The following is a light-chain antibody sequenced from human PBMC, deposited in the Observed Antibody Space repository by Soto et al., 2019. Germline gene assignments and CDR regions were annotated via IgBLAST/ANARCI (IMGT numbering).Light chain of an antibody. Sequence: QSALTQPASVSGSPGQSITISCTGTSSDIGDSNYVSWYQQHPGKAPKLVIYDVSNRPSGVSNRFSVSKSANTASLTISGLQAEDEADYYCSSYRSSSTSDVFGTGTKLTVL. J-gene: IGLJ1*01. V-gene: IGLV2-14*03. CDR2: DVS. CDR1: SSDIGDSNY. CDR3: SSYRSSSTSDV.